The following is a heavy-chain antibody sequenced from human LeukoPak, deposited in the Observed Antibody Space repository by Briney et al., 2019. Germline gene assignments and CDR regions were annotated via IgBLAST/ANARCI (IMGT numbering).Heavy chain of an antibody. D-gene: IGHD2-21*02. V-gene: IGHV1-3*04. J-gene: IGHJ4*02. CDR1: GYTFTTCA. CDR2: INTGNGNT. CDR3: ARDGDSYLSAPFDY. Sequence: WASVKVSCKASGYTFTTCAIHWVRQAPGQRLEWMGLINTGNGNTEYSQNFQGRVTITRDTSASTAYMELSGLRSEDSAVYYCARDGDSYLSAPFDYWGQGTLVTVSS.